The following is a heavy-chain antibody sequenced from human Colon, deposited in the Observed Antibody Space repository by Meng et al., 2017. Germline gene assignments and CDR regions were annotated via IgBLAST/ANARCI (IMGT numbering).Heavy chain of an antibody. J-gene: IGHJ4*02. CDR2: INSDGGRT. Sequence: GESLKISCTASGFTFNTYWMHWVRQAPGKGLGWVSRINSDGGRTSYADSVKGRFTISRDNANNTLYLQMNSLRAEETALYYCVRGYPDYYEGGGYRDYWGQGTLVTVSS. D-gene: IGHD3-22*01. V-gene: IGHV3-74*01. CDR3: VRGYPDYYEGGGYRDY. CDR1: GFTFNTYW.